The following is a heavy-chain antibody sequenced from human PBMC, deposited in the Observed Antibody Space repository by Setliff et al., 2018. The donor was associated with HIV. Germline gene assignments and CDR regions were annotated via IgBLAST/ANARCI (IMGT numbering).Heavy chain of an antibody. CDR3: ARGFEGYCSGASCHWFDS. CDR2: ISHSGRT. J-gene: IGHJ5*01. V-gene: IGHV4-34*01. CDR1: GGSLTDYD. D-gene: IGHD2-15*01. Sequence: SETLSLTCAVYGGSLTDYDWTWIRQTPAKGLEWIGEISHSGRTNYNPSLKTRLIISRDTSKNQFSLRLSSATVADTAIYYCARGFEGYCSGASCHWFDSWSQGTQVTVSS.